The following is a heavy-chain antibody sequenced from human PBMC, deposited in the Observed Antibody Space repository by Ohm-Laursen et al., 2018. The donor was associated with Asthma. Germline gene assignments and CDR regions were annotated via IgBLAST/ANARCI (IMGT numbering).Heavy chain of an antibody. CDR1: GFTFSSYG. V-gene: IGHV3-30*03. D-gene: IGHD1-26*01. J-gene: IGHJ4*01. CDR2: ISYDGSNK. Sequence: SLRLSCTASGFTFSSYGMHWVRQAPGKGLEWVAVISYDGSNKYYADSVKGRFTISRDNSKNTLYLQMNSLRAEDTAVYYCARDLVKSGSYSFDYWGQGTLVTVSS. CDR3: ARDLVKSGSYSFDY.